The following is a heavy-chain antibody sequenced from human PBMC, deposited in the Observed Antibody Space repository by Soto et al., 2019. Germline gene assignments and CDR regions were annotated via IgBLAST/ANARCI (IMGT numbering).Heavy chain of an antibody. CDR2: MNPNSGNT. V-gene: IGHV1-8*01. CDR3: ARGGDSSPYYYYYYGMGV. D-gene: IGHD6-13*01. CDR1: GYTFTSYD. J-gene: IGHJ6*02. Sequence: ASLKVSCKASGYTFTSYDINWVRQATGQGLEWMGWMNPNSGNTGYAQKFQGRVTMTRNTSISTAYMELSSLRSEDTAVYYCARGGDSSPYYYYYYGMGVWGERTSVPAS.